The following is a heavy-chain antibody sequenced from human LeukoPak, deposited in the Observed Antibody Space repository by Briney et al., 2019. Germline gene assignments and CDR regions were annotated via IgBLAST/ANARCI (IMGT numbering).Heavy chain of an antibody. D-gene: IGHD3-16*02. CDR1: GGSISSGDYY. CDR2: IYYSGST. Sequence: PSQTLSLTCTVSGGSISSGDYYWSWIRQPPGKGLEWIGYIYYSGSTYYNPSLKSRVTISVDTSKNQFSLKLSSVTAADTAVYYCARRGVIGGPTFDYWGQGTLVTVSS. J-gene: IGHJ4*02. CDR3: ARRGVIGGPTFDY. V-gene: IGHV4-30-4*08.